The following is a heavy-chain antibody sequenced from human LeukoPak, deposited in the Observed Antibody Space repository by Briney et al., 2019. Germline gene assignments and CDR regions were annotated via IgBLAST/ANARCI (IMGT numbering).Heavy chain of an antibody. V-gene: IGHV4-59*12. J-gene: IGHJ5*02. CDR1: GGSISSYY. CDR2: IYYSGST. Sequence: SETLSLTCTVSGGSISSYYWSWIRQPPGKGLEWIGYIYYSGSTNYNPSLKSRVTISVDTSKNQFSLKLSSVTAADMAVYYCARDRVGPWGQGTLVTVSS. CDR3: ARDRVGP.